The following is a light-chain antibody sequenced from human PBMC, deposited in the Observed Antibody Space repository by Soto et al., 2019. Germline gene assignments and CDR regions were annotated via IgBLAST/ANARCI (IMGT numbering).Light chain of an antibody. CDR2: AAS. J-gene: IGKJ2*01. CDR3: QVYGSSHT. V-gene: IGKV3-20*01. CDR1: QSVSNSS. Sequence: EIVLTQSPGTLSLSPGERATFSCRASQSVSNSSLAWYHQKPGQAPRLLLFAASRRATGIPDTFSGSGSGTDFTLTISRLEPEDFAVYYCQVYGSSHTFGQGTKLEIK.